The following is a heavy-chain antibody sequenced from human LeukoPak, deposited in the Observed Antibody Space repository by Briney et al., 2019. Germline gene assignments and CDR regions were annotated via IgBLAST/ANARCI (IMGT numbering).Heavy chain of an antibody. CDR2: ISWNSGSI. Sequence: GGSLRLSCAASGFTFDDYAIHWVRQAPGKGLEWVSGISWNSGSIGYADSVKGRFTISRDNAKNSLYLQMNSLRAEDTALYYCAKDISQPHRGGPHSFYWGQGTLVTVSS. CDR1: GFTFDDYA. CDR3: AKDISQPHRGGPHSFY. V-gene: IGHV3-9*01. J-gene: IGHJ4*02. D-gene: IGHD3-10*01.